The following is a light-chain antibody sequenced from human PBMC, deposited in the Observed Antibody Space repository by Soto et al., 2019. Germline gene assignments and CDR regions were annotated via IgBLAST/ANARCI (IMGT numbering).Light chain of an antibody. V-gene: IGKV3-15*01. J-gene: IGKJ4*01. CDR3: QQYHNWQLT. CDR1: QSVSSN. Sequence: EIMMTQSPATLSVSPGERATLSCWASQSVSSNLAWYQQKPGQAPRLLIHSASTRATGVPARFSGSGSGTEFTLTISSLQSEDSAVYHCQQYHNWQLTSGGGTKVEIK. CDR2: SAS.